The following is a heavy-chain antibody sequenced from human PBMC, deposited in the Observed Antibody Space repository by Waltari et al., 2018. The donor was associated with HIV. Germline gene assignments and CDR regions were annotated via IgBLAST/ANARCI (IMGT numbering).Heavy chain of an antibody. Sequence: EVLLLESGGGLVQPGGSLRLSCAASGFTFSSYALRWVRQGPGKGLEWVSGISGGGGRTDYADSAKDRFTISRDKSKNTLYLQMNSLTVEDTAVYYCARWKSITIVGVLMSGMDVWGQGTTVTVSS. CDR2: ISGGGGRT. D-gene: IGHD3-3*01. V-gene: IGHV3-23*01. CDR3: ARWKSITIVGVLMSGMDV. CDR1: GFTFSSYA. J-gene: IGHJ6*02.